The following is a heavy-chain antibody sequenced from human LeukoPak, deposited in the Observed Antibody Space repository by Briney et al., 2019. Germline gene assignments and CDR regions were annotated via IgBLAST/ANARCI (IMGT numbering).Heavy chain of an antibody. CDR2: ITRSSYI. CDR3: ARGGSGSYYKIFDY. D-gene: IGHD3-10*01. Sequence: GGSLRLSCAASGFTFSTYSMNWVRQAPGKGLQWVSSITRSSYIYYADSVKGRFTISRDNAKNSLFLQMNSLRAEDTAVYYCARGGSGSYYKIFDYWGQGTLVTVSS. V-gene: IGHV3-21*01. J-gene: IGHJ4*02. CDR1: GFTFSTYS.